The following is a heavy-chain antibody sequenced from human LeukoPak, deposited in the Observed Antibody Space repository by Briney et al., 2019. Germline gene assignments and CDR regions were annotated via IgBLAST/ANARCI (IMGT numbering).Heavy chain of an antibody. V-gene: IGHV1-24*01. CDR2: FDPEDGET. CDR1: GYTLTELS. CDR3: ATDPKTDFWSGLYLN. D-gene: IGHD3-3*01. J-gene: IGHJ4*02. Sequence: GASVKVSCKVSGYTLTELSMHWVRQAPGKGPEWMGGFDPEDGETIYAQKFQGRVTMTEDTSTDTAYMELSSLRSEDTAVYYCATDPKTDFWSGLYLNWGQGTLVTVSS.